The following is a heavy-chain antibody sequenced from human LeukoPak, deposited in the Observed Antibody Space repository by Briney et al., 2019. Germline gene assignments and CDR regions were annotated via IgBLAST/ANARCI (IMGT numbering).Heavy chain of an antibody. CDR1: GFTFSNYW. J-gene: IGHJ4*02. Sequence: HTGGSLRLSCAASGFTFSNYWMHWVRQAPGKGLVWVSHINSDESSTTYADSVKGRFTISRDNAKKTLYLQMNSLRAEDTAVYYCATGASAIESSGLLFDYWGQGTLVTVSS. CDR3: ATGASAIESSGLLFDY. V-gene: IGHV3-74*01. CDR2: INSDESST. D-gene: IGHD6-19*01.